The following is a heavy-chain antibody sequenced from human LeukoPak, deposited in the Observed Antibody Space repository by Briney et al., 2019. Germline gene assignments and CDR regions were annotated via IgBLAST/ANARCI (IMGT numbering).Heavy chain of an antibody. D-gene: IGHD3-9*01. V-gene: IGHV1-2*02. CDR1: GYTFTGYY. CDR3: ARYDYDILTGGYYYYYYGMDV. J-gene: IGHJ6*02. Sequence: ASVKVSCKASGYTFTGYYMHWVRQAPGQGLKWMGWINPNSGGTNYAQKFQGRVTMTRDTSISTAYMELSRLRSDDTAVYYCARYDYDILTGGYYYYYYGMDVWGQGTTVTVSS. CDR2: INPNSGGT.